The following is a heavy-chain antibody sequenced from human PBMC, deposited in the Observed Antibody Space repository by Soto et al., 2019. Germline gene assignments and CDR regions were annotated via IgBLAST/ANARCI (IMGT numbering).Heavy chain of an antibody. Sequence: EVKLLESGGGLVPPWGSLRLTCAASGFTLNSFALSWVRQAPGKGLEWISSIRGSGDRTYYADSVKGRFPGSRDNSKGTLSLQMDILSADAAAVYYCARGLTVTAWSWLDPWGQGTLVTVSS. CDR3: ARGLTVTAWSWLDP. CDR2: IRGSGDRT. CDR1: GFTLNSFA. D-gene: IGHD2-21*02. J-gene: IGHJ5*02. V-gene: IGHV3-23*01.